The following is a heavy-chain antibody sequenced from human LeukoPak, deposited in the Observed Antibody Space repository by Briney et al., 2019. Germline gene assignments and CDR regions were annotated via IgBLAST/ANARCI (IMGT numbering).Heavy chain of an antibody. CDR3: ARDITMIRGSNWFDP. CDR2: INPNSGGT. Sequence: ASVKVSCKASGYTFTGNYMHWVRQAPGQGLEWMGWINPNSGGTNHAQKFQGRVTMTRDTSINTAYMELRRLRSDDTAVYYCARDITMIRGSNWFDPWGQGTLVTVSS. J-gene: IGHJ5*02. V-gene: IGHV1-2*02. D-gene: IGHD3-10*01. CDR1: GYTFTGNY.